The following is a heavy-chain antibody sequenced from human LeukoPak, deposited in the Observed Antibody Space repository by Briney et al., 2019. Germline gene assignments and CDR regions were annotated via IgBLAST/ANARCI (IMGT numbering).Heavy chain of an antibody. D-gene: IGHD3-16*01. V-gene: IGHV3-21*01. Sequence: GGSLRLSCAASGFTFSSYSMNWVRQAPGKGLEWVSSIGSSSYIYYADSVKGRFTISRDNAKNSLYLQMNSLRAEDTAVYYCARVGYDYVWGSPQTDNWFDPWGQGTLVTVSS. CDR1: GFTFSSYS. CDR2: IGSSSYI. J-gene: IGHJ5*02. CDR3: ARVGYDYVWGSPQTDNWFDP.